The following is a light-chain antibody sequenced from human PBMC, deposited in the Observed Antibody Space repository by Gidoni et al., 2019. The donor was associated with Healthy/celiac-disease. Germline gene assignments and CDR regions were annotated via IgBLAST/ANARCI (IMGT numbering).Light chain of an antibody. CDR3: CSYAGSSSR. CDR2: EVS. J-gene: IGLJ1*01. CDR1: SSDVGSYNL. V-gene: IGLV2-23*02. Sequence: QSALTQPASMSGSPGPSITIPCTGTSSDVGSYNLVSWYQQHPGKAPKLMIYEVSKRPSGVSNRFSGSKSGNTASLTISGLQAEDEADYYCCSYAGSSSRFGTGTKVTV.